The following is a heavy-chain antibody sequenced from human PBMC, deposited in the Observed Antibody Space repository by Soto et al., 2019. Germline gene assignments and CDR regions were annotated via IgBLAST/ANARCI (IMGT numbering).Heavy chain of an antibody. CDR3: AREVGGYSYGYLYY. CDR2: IYYSGST. D-gene: IGHD5-18*01. J-gene: IGHJ4*02. Sequence: PSETLSLTCTVSGGSISSGDYYWSWIRQPPGKGLEWIGYIYYSGSTYYNPSLKSRVTISVDTSKNQFSLKLSSVTAADTAVYYCAREVGGYSYGYLYYWGQGTLVTVSS. V-gene: IGHV4-30-4*01. CDR1: GGSISSGDYY.